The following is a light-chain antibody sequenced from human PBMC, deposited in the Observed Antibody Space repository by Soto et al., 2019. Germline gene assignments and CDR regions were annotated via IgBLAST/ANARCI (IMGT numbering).Light chain of an antibody. CDR3: QSSDSRLSGSDV. Sequence: QSVLTQPPSVSGAPGQRVTISCTGSSSNIGAGYHVHWYQQLPGAAPKLLIFGDSNRPSGVPDRFSGSKSGTSGSLAITGLQADDEADYYCQSSDSRLSGSDVFGTGTKLTVL. J-gene: IGLJ1*01. CDR1: SSNIGAGYH. V-gene: IGLV1-40*01. CDR2: GDS.